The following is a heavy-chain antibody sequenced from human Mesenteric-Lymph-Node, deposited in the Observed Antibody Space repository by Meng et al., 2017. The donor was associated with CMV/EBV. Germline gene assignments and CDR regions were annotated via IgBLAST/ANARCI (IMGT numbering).Heavy chain of an antibody. CDR3: ARGVAGYDYGYFDY. Sequence: LKLSCTVSGGSISSGDYYWSWIRQPPGKGLEWIGYVYHSGSTYYNPSLKSRVTISVDTSKNQFSLKLSSVTAADTAVYYCARGVAGYDYGYFDYWGQGTLVTVSS. D-gene: IGHD5-12*01. CDR1: GGSISSGDYY. J-gene: IGHJ4*02. V-gene: IGHV4-30-4*08. CDR2: VYHSGST.